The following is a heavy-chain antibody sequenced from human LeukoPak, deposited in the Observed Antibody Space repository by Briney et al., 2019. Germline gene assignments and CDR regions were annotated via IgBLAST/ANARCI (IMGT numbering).Heavy chain of an antibody. CDR1: GFTFSSYS. V-gene: IGHV3-48*04. CDR3: AKGRGQVVITSLDY. CDR2: ISSSSSTI. D-gene: IGHD3-22*01. Sequence: PGGSLRLSCAASGFTFSSYSMNWVRQAPGKGLEWVSYISSSSSTIYYADSVKGRFTISRDNAKNSLYLQMNSLRAEDTAVYYCAKGRGQVVITSLDYWGQGTLVTVSS. J-gene: IGHJ4*02.